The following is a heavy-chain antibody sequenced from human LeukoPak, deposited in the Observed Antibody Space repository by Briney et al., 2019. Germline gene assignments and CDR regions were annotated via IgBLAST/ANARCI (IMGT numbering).Heavy chain of an antibody. CDR1: GYSFTTYW. V-gene: IGHV5-51*01. CDR2: IYPGDSDT. Sequence: GESLKISCKGSGYSFTTYWIGWVRQMPGKGLEWMGIIYPGDSDTRYSPSFQGQVTISADKSINTAYLQWRSVKASDTAIYYCTRTYYYDSSGSSDDVFDLWGQGTMVTVSS. CDR3: TRTYYYDSSGSSDDVFDL. D-gene: IGHD3-22*01. J-gene: IGHJ3*01.